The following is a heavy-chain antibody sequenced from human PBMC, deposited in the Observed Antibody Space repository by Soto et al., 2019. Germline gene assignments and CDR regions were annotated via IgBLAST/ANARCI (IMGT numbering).Heavy chain of an antibody. CDR1: GYTFTNYA. Sequence: ASVKVSCKASGYTFTNYAMHWVRQAPGQRLEWMGWINAGNGNTKYSQKFQGRVTITRDTSASTAYMELSSLRSEDTAVYYCAIAPGSGGMDVWGQGTTVTVSS. J-gene: IGHJ6*02. CDR3: AIAPGSGGMDV. D-gene: IGHD3-10*01. V-gene: IGHV1-3*01. CDR2: INAGNGNT.